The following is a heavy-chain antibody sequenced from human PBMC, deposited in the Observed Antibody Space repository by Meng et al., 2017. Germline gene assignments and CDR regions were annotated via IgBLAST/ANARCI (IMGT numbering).Heavy chain of an antibody. CDR2: INTNTGNP. CDR3: AREPYGYFTDY. J-gene: IGHJ4*02. CDR1: RYTFTCYV. D-gene: IGHD5-18*01. Sequence: QVRLVQSGAELKKPGASEKVSCKASRYTFTCYVMNWVRQAPGQGLEWMGWINTNTGNPTYAKGFTGRFVFSLATSVSTAYLQISSLTAEDTAVYYCAREPYGYFTDYWGQGTLVTVSS. V-gene: IGHV7-4-1*02.